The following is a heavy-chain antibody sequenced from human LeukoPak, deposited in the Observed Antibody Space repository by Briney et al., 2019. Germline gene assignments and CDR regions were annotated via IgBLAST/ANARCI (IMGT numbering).Heavy chain of an antibody. CDR3: ARDSVVSIAAAVSHAFDI. J-gene: IGHJ3*02. V-gene: IGHV1-2*02. CDR2: INPNSGGT. D-gene: IGHD6-13*01. CDR1: GYTFTGYY. Sequence: ASVKVSCKAPGYTFTGYYMHWVRQAPGQGLEWMGWINPNSGGTNYAQKFQGRVTMTRDTSISTAYMELSSLRSEDTAVYYCARDSVVSIAAAVSHAFDIWGQGTMVTVSS.